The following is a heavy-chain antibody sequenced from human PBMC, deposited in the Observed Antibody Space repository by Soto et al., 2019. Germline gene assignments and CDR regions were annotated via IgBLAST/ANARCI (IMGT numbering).Heavy chain of an antibody. CDR3: ARAQAGDSTAEPYYYYGMDV. CDR1: GYTFTSYY. Sequence: ASVKVSCKASGYTFTSYYMHWVRQAPGQGLEWMGIINPSGGSTSYAQKFQGRVTMTRDTSTSTVYMELSSLRSEDTAVYYCARAQAGDSTAEPYYYYGMDVWGQGTTVTVSS. D-gene: IGHD6-13*01. CDR2: INPSGGST. J-gene: IGHJ6*02. V-gene: IGHV1-46*01.